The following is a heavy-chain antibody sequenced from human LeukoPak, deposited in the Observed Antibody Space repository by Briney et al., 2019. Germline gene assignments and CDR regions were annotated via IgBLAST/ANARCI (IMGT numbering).Heavy chain of an antibody. CDR2: INYSGST. J-gene: IGHJ5*02. CDR3: ARTGYYYDTSGVEGGHWFDP. V-gene: IGHV4-30-4*01. D-gene: IGHD3-22*01. Sequence: PSETLSLTCTVSGGSISSGDYYWSWIRQPPGKGLEWIGYINYSGSTYYNPSLRSRVTISVDTSKNQFSLRLSSVTAADTAVYYCARTGYYYDTSGVEGGHWFDPWGQGTLVTVSS. CDR1: GGSISSGDYY.